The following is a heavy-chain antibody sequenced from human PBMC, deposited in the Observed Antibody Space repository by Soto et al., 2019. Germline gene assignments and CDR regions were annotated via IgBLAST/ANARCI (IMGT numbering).Heavy chain of an antibody. V-gene: IGHV3-11*01. J-gene: IGHJ4*02. CDR2: ISSSGSTI. CDR3: ARGGASVTTPFDY. Sequence: QVQLVESGGGLVKPGGSLRLSCAASGFAFSDPYMSWIRQAPGKGLEWISYISSSGSTIYYADSVKGRFTISRDNAKKSLYLQRDSLTADDTAVYYCARGGASVTTPFDYWGQGTQVTVS. D-gene: IGHD4-17*01. CDR1: GFAFSDPY.